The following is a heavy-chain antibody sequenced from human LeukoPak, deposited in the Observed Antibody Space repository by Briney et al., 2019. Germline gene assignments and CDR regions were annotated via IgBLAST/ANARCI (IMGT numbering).Heavy chain of an antibody. J-gene: IGHJ6*02. CDR3: TREGAAAAYGMNV. Sequence: GGSLRLSCTASGFTFGDYAVSWVRRAPGRGLEWVGLIRRRAFGETADYAASVKGRFTISRDDSKSIAYLQMNSLKTEVTAVYYCTREGAAAAYGMNVWGQGTTVTVSS. D-gene: IGHD6-13*01. V-gene: IGHV3-49*04. CDR2: IRRRAFGETA. CDR1: GFTFGDYA.